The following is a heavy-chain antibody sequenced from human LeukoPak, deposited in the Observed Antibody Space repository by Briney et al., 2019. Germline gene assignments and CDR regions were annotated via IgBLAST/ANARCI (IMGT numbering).Heavy chain of an antibody. D-gene: IGHD3-3*01. Sequence: GGSLRLSCAASGFTFSSYAMHWVRQAPGKGLEWVAVISYDGSNKYYADSVKGRFTISGDNSKNTLYLQMNSLRAEDTAVYYCAREYYDFWSGYYYFDYWGQGTLVTVSS. V-gene: IGHV3-30-3*01. J-gene: IGHJ4*02. CDR2: ISYDGSNK. CDR3: AREYYDFWSGYYYFDY. CDR1: GFTFSSYA.